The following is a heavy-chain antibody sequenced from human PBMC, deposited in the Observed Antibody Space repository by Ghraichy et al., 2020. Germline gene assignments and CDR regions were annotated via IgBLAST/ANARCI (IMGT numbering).Heavy chain of an antibody. V-gene: IGHV4-61*02. CDR3: ASSIFGAVLRADPFDF. J-gene: IGHJ3*01. Sequence: SETLSLTCTVSGDSISSRSNYWNWVRQPAGKGLEWIGRIYSSGSTNYNPSLKSRVTMSVDTSKNQFSLKWSSVTAADTAVYYCASSIFGAVLRADPFDFWGQGTMVTVSS. CDR1: GDSISSRSNY. D-gene: IGHD3-3*02. CDR2: IYSSGST.